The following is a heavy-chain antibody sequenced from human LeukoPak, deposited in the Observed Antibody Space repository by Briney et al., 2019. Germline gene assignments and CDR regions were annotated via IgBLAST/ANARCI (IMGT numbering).Heavy chain of an antibody. D-gene: IGHD1-1*01. Sequence: GGSPRLSCAASGFTFSNAWMSWVRQAPGKGLEWVGRITSKSDGGTTDYVAPVRGRFTISRDDSKNTLYPQMNSLKTEDTAVYYCTTRNWTFSNIGIDYWGQGTLVTVSS. CDR2: ITSKSDGGTT. CDR3: TTRNWTFSNIGIDY. J-gene: IGHJ4*02. CDR1: GFTFSNAW. V-gene: IGHV3-15*01.